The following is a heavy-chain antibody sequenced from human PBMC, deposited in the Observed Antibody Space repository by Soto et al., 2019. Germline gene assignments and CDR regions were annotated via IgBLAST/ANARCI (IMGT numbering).Heavy chain of an antibody. CDR1: GFTFTSYA. D-gene: IGHD3-10*01. V-gene: IGHV3-23*01. CDR3: AKGEHISCYSAIDY. CDR2: IGGSGDRT. J-gene: IGHJ4*02. Sequence: EVQLLESGGGLVQPGGSLRLSCEASGFTFTSYAMSWVRQAPGKGLEWVSSIGGSGDRTYYADSVKGRFTISRDYSRNTLYLQMNSLRAEDTAVYYCAKGEHISCYSAIDYWGQVTLVTVSS.